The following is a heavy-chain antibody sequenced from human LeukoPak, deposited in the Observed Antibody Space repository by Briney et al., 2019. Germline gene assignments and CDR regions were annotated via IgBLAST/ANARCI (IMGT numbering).Heavy chain of an antibody. V-gene: IGHV3-30-3*01. Sequence: PGGSLRLSCAASGFTFSSYAMHWVRQAPGKGLEWVAVISYDGSNKYYADSVKGRFTISRDNSKNTLYLQMNSLRAEDTAVYYCARDHQYDYVWGSYRRGAFDIWGQGTMVTVSS. CDR2: ISYDGSNK. CDR3: ARDHQYDYVWGSYRRGAFDI. D-gene: IGHD3-16*02. CDR1: GFTFSSYA. J-gene: IGHJ3*02.